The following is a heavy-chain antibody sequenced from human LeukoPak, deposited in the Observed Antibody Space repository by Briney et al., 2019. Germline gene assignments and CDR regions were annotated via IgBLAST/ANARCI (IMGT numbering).Heavy chain of an antibody. D-gene: IGHD5-18*01. V-gene: IGHV4-39*07. J-gene: IGHJ4*03. CDR1: SGSISSSTWY. Sequence: SETLSLTCTVSSGSISSSTWYWGWIRQPPGKGLEGCGNIYYSGSTYYNPSLKSRVTISVDTSKNQFSLKLSSVTAADTAVYYCARVGYSYGGYFDYWGQGTLVTVCS. CDR2: IYYSGST. CDR3: ARVGYSYGGYFDY.